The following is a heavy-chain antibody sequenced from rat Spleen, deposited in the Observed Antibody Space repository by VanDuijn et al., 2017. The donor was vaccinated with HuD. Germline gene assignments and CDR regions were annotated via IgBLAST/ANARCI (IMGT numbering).Heavy chain of an antibody. CDR1: GFTFTNYD. CDR2: ISTGGDNT. J-gene: IGHJ2*01. Sequence: EVQLVESDGGLVQPGRSLKLSCAASGFTFTNYDMAWVRQAPTKGLEWVASISTGGDNTHYRDSVKGRFTISRDNAKSTLSLQLDSLRSEDTATYYCARRHYGYTDYFDYWGQGVMVTVSS. D-gene: IGHD1-6*01. V-gene: IGHV5S23*01. CDR3: ARRHYGYTDYFDY.